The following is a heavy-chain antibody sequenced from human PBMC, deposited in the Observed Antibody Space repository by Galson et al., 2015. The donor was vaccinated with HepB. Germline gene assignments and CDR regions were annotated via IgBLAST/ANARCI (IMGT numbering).Heavy chain of an antibody. CDR1: GGSISSGGYY. V-gene: IGHV4-31*03. Sequence: TLSLTCTVSGGSISSGGYYWSWIRQHPGKGLEWIGYIYYSGSTYYNPSLKSRVTISVDTSKNQFSLKLSSVTAADTAVYYCARSLGWLVGGSPGSAWEIFDAFDIWGQGTMVTVSS. CDR3: ARSLGWLVGGSPGSAWEIFDAFDI. D-gene: IGHD6-19*01. CDR2: IYYSGST. J-gene: IGHJ3*02.